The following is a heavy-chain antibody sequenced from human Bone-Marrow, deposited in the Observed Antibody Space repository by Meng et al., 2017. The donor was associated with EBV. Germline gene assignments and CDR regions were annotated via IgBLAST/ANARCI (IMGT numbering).Heavy chain of an antibody. CDR3: ARESPDRSTDP. Sequence: QLVHAGAEVKKPGSSVKVSCKVSGDTFGYYTISWVRQAPGQGPEWMGGIIPSYGTTSYAQKFQGRVTISADESTTTAYMELRSLTLDDTAVYYCARESPDRSTDPWGQGTLVTVSS. V-gene: IGHV1-69*01. J-gene: IGHJ5*02. CDR2: IIPSYGTT. CDR1: GDTFGYYT.